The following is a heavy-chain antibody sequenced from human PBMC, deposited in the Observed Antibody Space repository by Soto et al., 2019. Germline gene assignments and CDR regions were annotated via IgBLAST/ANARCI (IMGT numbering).Heavy chain of an antibody. CDR2: IIPIFGTA. J-gene: IGHJ4*02. Sequence: SVKVSCKASGGTFSSYAISWVRQAPGQGLEWMGGIIPIFGTANYAQKFQGRVTITADESTSTAYMELSSLRSEDTAVYYCARVGEVPAAIDYWGQGTLVTVSS. CDR1: GGTFSSYA. D-gene: IGHD2-2*01. V-gene: IGHV1-69*13. CDR3: ARVGEVPAAIDY.